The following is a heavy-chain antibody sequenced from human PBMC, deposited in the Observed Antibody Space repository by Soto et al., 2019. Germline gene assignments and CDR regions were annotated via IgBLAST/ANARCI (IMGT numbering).Heavy chain of an antibody. V-gene: IGHV1-18*01. D-gene: IGHD3-3*01. CDR3: ASPSLYDFWSGYLY. Sequence: ASVKVSCKASGYTFTSYGISWVRQAPGQGLEWMGWIGAYNGNTNYAQKLQGRVTMTTDTSTSTAYMELRSLRSDDTAVYYCASPSLYDFWSGYLYWGQGTLVTVSS. J-gene: IGHJ4*02. CDR1: GYTFTSYG. CDR2: IGAYNGNT.